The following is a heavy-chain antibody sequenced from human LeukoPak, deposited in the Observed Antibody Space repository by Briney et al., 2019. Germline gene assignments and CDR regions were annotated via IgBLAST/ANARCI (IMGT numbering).Heavy chain of an antibody. Sequence: PGRSLRLSCAASGFTFSSYAMHWVRQAPGKGLEWVAVISYDGSNKYYADFVKGRFTISRDNSKNTLYLQMNSLRAEDTAVYYCARGGGNRGTNAFDIWGQGTMVTVSS. D-gene: IGHD1-14*01. CDR2: ISYDGSNK. CDR1: GFTFSSYA. CDR3: ARGGGNRGTNAFDI. V-gene: IGHV3-30-3*01. J-gene: IGHJ3*02.